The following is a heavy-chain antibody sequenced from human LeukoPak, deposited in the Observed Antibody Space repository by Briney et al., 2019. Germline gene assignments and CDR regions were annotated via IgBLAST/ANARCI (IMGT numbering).Heavy chain of an antibody. CDR3: ASSRYGSTWFDP. J-gene: IGHJ5*02. CDR1: GYTFTGYY. Sequence: ASVKVSCKASGYTFTGYYMHWVRQAPGQGPEWMGWINPNSGGTNYAQKFQGWVTMTRDTSISTAYMELSRLRSDDTAVYYCASSRYGSTWFDPWGQGTLVTVSS. CDR2: INPNSGGT. V-gene: IGHV1-2*04. D-gene: IGHD3-10*01.